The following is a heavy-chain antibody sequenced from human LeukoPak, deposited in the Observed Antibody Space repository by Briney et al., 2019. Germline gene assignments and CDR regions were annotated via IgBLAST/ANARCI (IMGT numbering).Heavy chain of an antibody. CDR3: SSKGNYDFWSGSES. CDR1: GFTFSSYW. Sequence: PGGSLRLSCAASGFTFSSYWMHWVRQAPGKGLVWVSRINSDGSSTSYADSVKGRFTISRDNAKNTLYLQMNSLRAEDTAVYYCSSKGNYDFWSGSESWGQGTLVTVSA. D-gene: IGHD3-3*01. V-gene: IGHV3-74*01. J-gene: IGHJ4*02. CDR2: INSDGSST.